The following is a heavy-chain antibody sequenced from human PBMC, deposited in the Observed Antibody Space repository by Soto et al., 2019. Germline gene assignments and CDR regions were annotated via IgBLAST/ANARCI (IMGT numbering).Heavy chain of an antibody. J-gene: IGHJ6*02. CDR3: ARDLCDYYGWYGMDV. D-gene: IGHD3-22*01. Sequence: QVQLQEPGPGLVKPSQTLSLTCTVSGGSISSGGYYWSWIRQHPGQGLEWIGYIYYSGSTYYNPSLKGRVIISVDTSKNQCSLKLSSVTAADTAVYYCARDLCDYYGWYGMDVWGQGTTVTVSS. CDR1: GGSISSGGYY. V-gene: IGHV4-31*03. CDR2: IYYSGST.